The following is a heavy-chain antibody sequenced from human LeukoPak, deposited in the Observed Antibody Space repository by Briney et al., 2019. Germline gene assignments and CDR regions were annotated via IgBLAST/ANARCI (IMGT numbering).Heavy chain of an antibody. CDR2: IYYSGST. D-gene: IGHD3-10*01. Sequence: SETLSLTCTVSGGSISSGDYYWSWIRQPPGKGLEWIGYIYYSGSTYYNPSLKSRVTISVDTSKNQFSLKLSSVTAADTAVYYCARAEIGSGGYFDYWGQGTLVTVSS. CDR3: ARAEIGSGGYFDY. CDR1: GGSISSGDYY. J-gene: IGHJ4*02. V-gene: IGHV4-30-4*01.